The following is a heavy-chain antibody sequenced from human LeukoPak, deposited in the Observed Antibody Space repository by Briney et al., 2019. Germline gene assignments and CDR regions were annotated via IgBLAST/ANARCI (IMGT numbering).Heavy chain of an antibody. CDR2: IYYSGST. CDR3: ARAHYDFWSGLNWFDP. V-gene: IGHV4-59*01. J-gene: IGHJ5*02. Sequence: SETLSLTCIVSAGSTRGYYWSWIRQPPGKGLEWIGYIYYSGSTKYNPSLKSRVTISVDTSERQFSLKMSSVTAADTAVYYCARAHYDFWSGLNWFDPWGQGTLVTVSS. D-gene: IGHD3-3*01. CDR1: AGSTRGYY.